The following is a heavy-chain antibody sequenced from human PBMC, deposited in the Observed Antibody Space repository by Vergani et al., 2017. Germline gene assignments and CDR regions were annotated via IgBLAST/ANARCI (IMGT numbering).Heavy chain of an antibody. CDR2: IYTSGST. D-gene: IGHD5-18*01. J-gene: IGHJ6*02. CDR1: GGSISSGSYY. Sequence: QVQLQESGPGLVKPSQTLSLTCTVSGGSISSGSYYWSWIRQPAGKGLEWIGRIYTSGSTNYNPSLKSRVTISVDTSKNQFSLKLSSVTAADTAVYYCARGWRYSYGPYYYYDYGMDVWGQGTTVTVSS. V-gene: IGHV4-61*02. CDR3: ARGWRYSYGPYYYYDYGMDV.